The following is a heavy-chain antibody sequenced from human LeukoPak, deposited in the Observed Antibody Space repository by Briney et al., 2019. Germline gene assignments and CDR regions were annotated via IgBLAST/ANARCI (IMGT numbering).Heavy chain of an antibody. CDR2: TTIDGTT. V-gene: IGHV3-53*01. Sequence: SVTTIDGTTYYADSVKGRFTISRDQANNTLYLQMNTLRDEDTAVYYCARGPRYSFYWGQGTLVSVSS. CDR3: ARGPRYSFY. J-gene: IGHJ4*02. D-gene: IGHD6-13*01.